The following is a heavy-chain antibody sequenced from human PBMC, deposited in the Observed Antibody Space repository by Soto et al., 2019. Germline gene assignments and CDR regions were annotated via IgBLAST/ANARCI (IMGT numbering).Heavy chain of an antibody. V-gene: IGHV3-7*01. Sequence: VGSLRLSCAASGFTFSSSWMTWVRQAPGKGLAWVANIKEDGSEKYYVDSVKGRFTISRDNTNESLYLQMNSLRAEDTAVYYCARDPAPVGYRGLDVWGQGTTVTVSS. CDR1: GFTFSSSW. CDR3: ARDPAPVGYRGLDV. CDR2: IKEDGSEK. D-gene: IGHD5-12*01. J-gene: IGHJ6*02.